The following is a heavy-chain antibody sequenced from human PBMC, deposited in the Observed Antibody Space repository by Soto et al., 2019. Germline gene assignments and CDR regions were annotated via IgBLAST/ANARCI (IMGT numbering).Heavy chain of an antibody. Sequence: PGGSLRLSCAASGFTFSSHWMDSVRQAQWKGLVWVSRINSDGSSTSYAASVKGRFTISRDNSKNTLYLQMSSLRPEDTAVYYCVKDGSSGWPYYYGMDVWGQGTTVTVS. CDR1: GFTFSSHW. CDR3: VKDGSSGWPYYYGMDV. J-gene: IGHJ6*02. D-gene: IGHD6-19*01. V-gene: IGHV3-74*01. CDR2: INSDGSST.